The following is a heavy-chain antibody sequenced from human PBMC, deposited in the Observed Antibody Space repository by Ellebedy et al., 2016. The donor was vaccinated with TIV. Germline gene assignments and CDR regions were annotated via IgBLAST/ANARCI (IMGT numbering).Heavy chain of an antibody. Sequence: GESLKISXAASGFTFSSYGMHWVRQAPGKGLEWVAVIWYDGSNKYYADSVKGRFTISRDNSKNMLYLQMNSLRAEDTAVYYCAREYHLYSSSHWFDPWGQGTLVTVSS. CDR2: IWYDGSNK. J-gene: IGHJ5*02. CDR3: AREYHLYSSSHWFDP. D-gene: IGHD6-13*01. V-gene: IGHV3-33*01. CDR1: GFTFSSYG.